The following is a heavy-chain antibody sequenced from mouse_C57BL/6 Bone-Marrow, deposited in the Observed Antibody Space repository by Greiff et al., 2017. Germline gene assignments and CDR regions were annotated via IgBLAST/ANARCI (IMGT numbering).Heavy chain of an antibody. D-gene: IGHD4-1*01. CDR1: GFTFSDYG. V-gene: IGHV5-17*01. CDR3: ARLGLGKDWYFDV. Sequence: EVQLVESGGGLVKPGGSLKLSCAASGFTFSDYGMHWVRPAPEKGLEWVAYISSGSSTIYYADTVKGRFTISRDNAKNTLFLQMTSRRSEDTAMYYGARLGLGKDWYFDVWGTGTTVTVSS. J-gene: IGHJ1*03. CDR2: ISSGSSTI.